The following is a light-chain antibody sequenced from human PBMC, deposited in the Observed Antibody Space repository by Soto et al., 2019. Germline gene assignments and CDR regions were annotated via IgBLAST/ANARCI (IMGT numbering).Light chain of an antibody. CDR3: QSYDSSNSWV. CDR2: EDN. CDR1: SGSIASNY. J-gene: IGLJ3*02. Sequence: NFMLTQPHSVSESPGKTATISCTRSSGSIASNYVQWYQLRPGSAPTTVIYEDNQRPSGVPDRFSGSIDSSSNSASLTISGLKTDDEAHYYCQSYDSSNSWVFGGGTKVTVL. V-gene: IGLV6-57*03.